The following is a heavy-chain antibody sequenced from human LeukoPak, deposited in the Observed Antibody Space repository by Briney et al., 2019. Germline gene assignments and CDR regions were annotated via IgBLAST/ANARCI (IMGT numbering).Heavy chain of an antibody. CDR2: INTDGSRI. CDR1: GFSFSNYW. CDR3: ARVLSGSWDWFDP. J-gene: IGHJ5*02. D-gene: IGHD3-22*01. Sequence: PGGSLRLSCVAFGFSFSNYWMHWVRQAPGKGLVWVSRINTDGSRITYADSVKGRFTISRDNAMNTVYLQMNSLRAEDTAVYYCARVLSGSWDWFDPWGQGTLVTVSS. V-gene: IGHV3-74*01.